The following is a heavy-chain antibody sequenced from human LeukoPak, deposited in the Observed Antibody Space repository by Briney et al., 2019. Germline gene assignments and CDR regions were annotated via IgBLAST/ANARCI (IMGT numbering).Heavy chain of an antibody. Sequence: VASVKVSCKASGYTFTSYGISWVRQAPGQGLEWMGWISAYNGNTNYAQKLQGRVTMTTDTSTSTAYMELRSLRSDDTAVYYCARDLYCSSTSCYSDYWGQGTLVTVSS. CDR2: ISAYNGNT. D-gene: IGHD2-2*02. CDR1: GYTFTSYG. V-gene: IGHV1-18*01. CDR3: ARDLYCSSTSCYSDY. J-gene: IGHJ4*02.